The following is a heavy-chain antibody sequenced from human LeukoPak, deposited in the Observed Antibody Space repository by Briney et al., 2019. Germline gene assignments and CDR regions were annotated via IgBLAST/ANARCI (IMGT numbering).Heavy chain of an antibody. V-gene: IGHV3-30*02. CDR2: IRYDGSNK. CDR1: GFTFSSYG. CDR3: AKPELERRIPTDY. D-gene: IGHD1-1*01. J-gene: IGHJ4*02. Sequence: PGGSLRLSCAASGFTFSSYGMHWVRQAPGKGLEWVAFIRYDGSNKYYADSVKGRFTISRDNSKNTLYLQMNSLRAEDTAVYYCAKPELERRIPTDYLGQGTLVTVSS.